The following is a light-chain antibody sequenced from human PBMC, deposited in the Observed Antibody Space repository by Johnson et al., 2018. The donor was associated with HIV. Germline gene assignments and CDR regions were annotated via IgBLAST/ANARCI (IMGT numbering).Light chain of an antibody. Sequence: QSVLTQPPSVSAAPGHNVSISCSGSSSNIVDNYISWYQQLPGAAPKLLIYENNKRPSGIPDRFSGSKSGTSATLGIAGLQTGDEADYYCGTWNNSLSANYVFGTGTRFTVL. J-gene: IGLJ1*01. CDR3: GTWNNSLSANYV. V-gene: IGLV1-51*01. CDR1: SSNIVDNY. CDR2: ENN.